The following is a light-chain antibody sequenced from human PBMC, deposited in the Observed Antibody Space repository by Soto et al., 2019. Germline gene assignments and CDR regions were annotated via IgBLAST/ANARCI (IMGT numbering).Light chain of an antibody. CDR2: DAS. CDR3: QQRSNWVT. CDR1: QSVSSY. Sequence: EIVLTQSPATLSLSPGERATLSCRASQSVSSYLAWYQQKPGQAPRLLIYDASNRATGIPARFSGSGSGTDFTLTISSLAPEDFAVYYCQQRSNWVTFGQGTKVEIK. V-gene: IGKV3-11*01. J-gene: IGKJ1*01.